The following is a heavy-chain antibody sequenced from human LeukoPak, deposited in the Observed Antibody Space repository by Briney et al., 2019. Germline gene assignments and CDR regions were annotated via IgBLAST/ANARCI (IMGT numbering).Heavy chain of an antibody. CDR2: ISYDGSNK. D-gene: IGHD6-13*01. CDR3: ARDQGYSSSRYNTDY. J-gene: IGHJ4*02. V-gene: IGHV3-30-3*01. Sequence: GGSLRLSCAASGFTFSSYAMSWVRQAPGKGLEWVAVISYDGSNKYYADSVKGRFTISRDNSKNTLYLQMNSLRAEDTAVYYCARDQGYSSSRYNTDYWGQGTLVTVSS. CDR1: GFTFSSYA.